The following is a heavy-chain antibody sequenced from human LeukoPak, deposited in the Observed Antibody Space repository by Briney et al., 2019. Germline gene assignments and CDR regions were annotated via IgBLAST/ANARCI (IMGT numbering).Heavy chain of an antibody. CDR3: ARANAGTDYFDH. CDR1: GFTFSSYS. D-gene: IGHD6-13*01. Sequence: GGSLRLSCAASGFTFSSYSMNWVRQAPGKGLEWVSSISSSSSYIYYADSVKGRFTISRDNAKNSLYLQMNSLRAEDTAVYYCARANAGTDYFDHWGQGTLVTVPS. CDR2: ISSSSSYI. J-gene: IGHJ4*02. V-gene: IGHV3-21*01.